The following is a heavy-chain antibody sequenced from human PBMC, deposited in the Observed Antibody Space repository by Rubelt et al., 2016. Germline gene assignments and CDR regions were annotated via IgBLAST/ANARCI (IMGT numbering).Heavy chain of an antibody. CDR3: AKAAHKWSSRVYFDY. V-gene: IGHV3-21*01. D-gene: IGHD2-15*01. CDR2: ISSSSSYI. Sequence: QAPGKGLEWVSSISSSSSYIYYADSVKGRFTISRDNAKNSLYLQMNSLRAEDTAVYYCAKAAHKWSSRVYFDYWGQGTLVTVSS. J-gene: IGHJ4*02.